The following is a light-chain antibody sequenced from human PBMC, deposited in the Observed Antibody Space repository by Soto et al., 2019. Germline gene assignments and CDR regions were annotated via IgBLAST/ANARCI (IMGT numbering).Light chain of an antibody. V-gene: IGKV3-15*01. J-gene: IGKJ4*01. CDR1: QSVWSN. CDR3: QQYDNRSPLT. Sequence: EVVMTQFPATLSVSPGGRATLSCRASQSVWSNLAWYQQKPGQAPRLLIYGASTRATGAPAKFSGSGSGTEFTLTISSLQTEDFGVYYCQQYDNRSPLTFGGGTNVEI. CDR2: GAS.